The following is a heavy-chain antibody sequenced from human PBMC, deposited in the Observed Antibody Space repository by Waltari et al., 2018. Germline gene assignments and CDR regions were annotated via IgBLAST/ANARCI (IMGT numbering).Heavy chain of an antibody. J-gene: IGHJ4*02. CDR2: IYYSGST. Sequence: QVQLQESGPGLVKPSETLSLTCTVSGGSISSYYWGWIRQPPGKGLEWIGYIYYSGSTNYNPSLKSRVTISVDTSKNQFSLKLSSVTAADTAVYYCARGLTYSSGLLDSFDYWGQGTLVTVSS. V-gene: IGHV4-59*01. CDR1: GGSISSYY. D-gene: IGHD6-19*01. CDR3: ARGLTYSSGLLDSFDY.